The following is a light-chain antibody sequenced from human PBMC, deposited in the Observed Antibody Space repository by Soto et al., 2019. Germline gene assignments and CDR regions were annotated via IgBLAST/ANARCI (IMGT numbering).Light chain of an antibody. J-gene: IGLJ1*01. V-gene: IGLV2-23*02. CDR2: EVS. CDR3: CSYAGRTTFVYV. Sequence: QSALTQPASVSGSPGQSITISCTGTSSDVGSYYLVSWYQQHPGKAPKLMIYEVSKRPSGVSNRFSGSKSGNTASLTISGLQPEDEADYYCCSYAGRTTFVYVFGTGTKVTVL. CDR1: SSDVGSYYL.